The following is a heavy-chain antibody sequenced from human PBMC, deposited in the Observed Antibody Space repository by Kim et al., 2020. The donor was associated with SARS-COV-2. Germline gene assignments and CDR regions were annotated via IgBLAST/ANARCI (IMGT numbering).Heavy chain of an antibody. J-gene: IGHJ5*02. CDR2: ISSSGSKK. D-gene: IGHD3-10*01. Sequence: GGSLRLSCAASGFTFSTYTMDWVRQAPGKGLEWVSSISSSGSKKFYADSVKGRVTISRDNAKNSLYLQMNSLRAEDTAVYYCASRLLWFGAFDPWGQGTLVTVSS. CDR3: ASRLLWFGAFDP. CDR1: GFTFSTYT. V-gene: IGHV3-21*01.